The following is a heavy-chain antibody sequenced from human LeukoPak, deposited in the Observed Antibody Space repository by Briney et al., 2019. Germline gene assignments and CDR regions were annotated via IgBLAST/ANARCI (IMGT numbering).Heavy chain of an antibody. V-gene: IGHV3-30*04. D-gene: IGHD3-3*01. Sequence: PGGSLRLSCAASGFTFSSYAMHWVRQAPGKGLEWVAVISYDGSNKYYADSVKSRFTISRDNSKNTLYLQMNSLRAEDTAVYYCAREGNDFWSGYTSVGFDPWGQGTLVTVSS. CDR2: ISYDGSNK. CDR3: AREGNDFWSGYTSVGFDP. J-gene: IGHJ5*02. CDR1: GFTFSSYA.